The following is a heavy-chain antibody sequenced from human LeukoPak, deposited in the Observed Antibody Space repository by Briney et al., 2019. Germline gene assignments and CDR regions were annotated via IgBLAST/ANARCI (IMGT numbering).Heavy chain of an antibody. CDR1: GGSISGSSSY. J-gene: IGHJ1*01. CDR3: AGGMTEYFQH. Sequence: PSETLSLTCTVSGGSISGSSSYWGWIRQPPGKGLEWIGSIYYSGSTYYNPSLKSRVTISVDTSKNQFSLKLSSVTAADTAVYYCAGGMTEYFQHWGQGTLVTVSS. V-gene: IGHV4-39*01. CDR2: IYYSGST. D-gene: IGHD6-13*01.